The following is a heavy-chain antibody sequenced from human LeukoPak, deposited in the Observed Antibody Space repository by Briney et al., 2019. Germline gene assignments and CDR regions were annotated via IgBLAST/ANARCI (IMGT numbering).Heavy chain of an antibody. D-gene: IGHD3-10*01. CDR2: ISSSSSTI. V-gene: IGHV3-48*01. CDR3: AKDQGYYGSGSYKEYFQH. CDR1: GFTFSSYS. J-gene: IGHJ1*01. Sequence: GGSLRLSCAASGFTFSSYSMNWVRQAPGKGLEWVSYISSSSSTIYYADSVKGRFTISRDNAKNSLYLQMNSLRAEDTAVYYCAKDQGYYGSGSYKEYFQHWGQGTLVTVSS.